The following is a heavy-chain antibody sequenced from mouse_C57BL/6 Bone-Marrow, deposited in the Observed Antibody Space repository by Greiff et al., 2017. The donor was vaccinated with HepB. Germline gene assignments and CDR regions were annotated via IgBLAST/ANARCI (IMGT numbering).Heavy chain of an antibody. CDR3: ARETYYGSSYGGYWYFDV. CDR2: TFYSGIT. D-gene: IGHD1-1*01. Sequence: EVMLVESGPSLVRPSQTLSLTCTVTGFSINSDCYWIWIRQFPGNKLEYIGYTFYSGITYYNPSLESRTYITRDTSTNQFSLKLSSVTTEDTATYYCARETYYGSSYGGYWYFDVWGTGTTVTVSS. V-gene: IGHV3-3*01. CDR1: GFSINSDCY. J-gene: IGHJ1*03.